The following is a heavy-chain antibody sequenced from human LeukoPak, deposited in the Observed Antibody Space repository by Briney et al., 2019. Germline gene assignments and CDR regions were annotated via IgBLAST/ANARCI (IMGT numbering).Heavy chain of an antibody. CDR2: IYSGGST. D-gene: IGHD6-19*01. Sequence: GGSLRLSCAASGFTVSSNYMSWVRQAPGKGLEWVSVIYSGGSTYHADSVKGRFTISRDNSKNTLYLQMNSLRAEDTAVYYCAKGSGLWLVRWVDYWGQGTLVTVSS. J-gene: IGHJ4*02. CDR1: GFTVSSNY. CDR3: AKGSGLWLVRWVDY. V-gene: IGHV3-53*01.